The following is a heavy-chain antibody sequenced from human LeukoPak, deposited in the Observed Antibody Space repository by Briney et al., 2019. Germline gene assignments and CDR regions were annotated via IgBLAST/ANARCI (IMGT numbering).Heavy chain of an antibody. V-gene: IGHV3-21*01. CDR1: GFTFSTYS. J-gene: IGHJ5*02. D-gene: IGHD4-17*01. CDR3: ARETTVTSGWFDP. Sequence: PGGSLRLSCVASGFTFSTYSMNWVRQAPGKGLEWVSSISSSSDYIYYADSVKGRFTISRDNAKNSLYLQMNSLRAEDTAVYYCARETTVTSGWFDPWGQGTLVTVSS. CDR2: ISSSSDYI.